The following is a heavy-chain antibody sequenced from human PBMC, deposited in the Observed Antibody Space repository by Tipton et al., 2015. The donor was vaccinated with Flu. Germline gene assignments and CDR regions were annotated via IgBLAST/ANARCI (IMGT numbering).Heavy chain of an antibody. J-gene: IGHJ4*02. Sequence: TLSLTCAVYGGSFSGYYWSWIRQPPGKGLEWIGEINHSGRTNYNPSLKSRVTISVDTSKNQFSLKLSSVNAADTAVYYCARDAQEHCSSSSSCSEFDYWGQGTLVTVFS. CDR3: ARDAQEHCSSSSSCSEFDY. D-gene: IGHD2-2*01. CDR2: INHSGRT. CDR1: GGSFSGYY. V-gene: IGHV4-34*01.